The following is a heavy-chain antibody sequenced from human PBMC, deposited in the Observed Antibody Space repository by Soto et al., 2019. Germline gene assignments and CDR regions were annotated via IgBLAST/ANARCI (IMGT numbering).Heavy chain of an antibody. CDR1: GGSISSSNW. J-gene: IGHJ4*02. V-gene: IGHV4-4*02. Sequence: SETLSLTCAVSGGSISSSNWWSWVRQPPGKGLEWIGEIYHSGSTNYNPSLKSRVTISVDKSKNQFSLKLSSVTAADTAVYYCARFAGEGQLVLSVDSYWGQGTLVTVSS. CDR3: ARFAGEGQLVLSVDSY. D-gene: IGHD6-6*01. CDR2: IYHSGST.